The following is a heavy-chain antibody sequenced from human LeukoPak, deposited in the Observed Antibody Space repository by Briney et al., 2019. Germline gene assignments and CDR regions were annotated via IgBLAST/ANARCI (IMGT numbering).Heavy chain of an antibody. CDR1: GFTFSSYS. Sequence: GGSLRLSCAASGFTFSSYSMNWVRQAPGKGLEWVSSISDSGGYIYYADSVNGRFTISRDNAKNSLYLQMNSLRAEDTAVYYCARGYSSSWTYGDWWGQGTLVTVSS. V-gene: IGHV3-21*01. D-gene: IGHD6-13*01. CDR2: ISDSGGYI. J-gene: IGHJ4*02. CDR3: ARGYSSSWTYGDW.